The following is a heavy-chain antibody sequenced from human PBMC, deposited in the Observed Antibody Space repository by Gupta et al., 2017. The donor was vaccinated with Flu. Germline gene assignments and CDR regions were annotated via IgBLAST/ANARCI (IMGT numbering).Heavy chain of an antibody. V-gene: IGHV3-48*01. D-gene: IGHD6-19*01. J-gene: IGHJ4*02. CDR1: SSYS. CDR3: ARSDSSGWYKTFDY. CDR2: ISSTANTI. Sequence: SSYSMNWVRQAPGKGLEWLSYISSTANTIYYSDSVKGRFTISRDSAKNSLYLQMNSLRAEDTAVYYCARSDSSGWYKTFDYWGQGTLVTVSS.